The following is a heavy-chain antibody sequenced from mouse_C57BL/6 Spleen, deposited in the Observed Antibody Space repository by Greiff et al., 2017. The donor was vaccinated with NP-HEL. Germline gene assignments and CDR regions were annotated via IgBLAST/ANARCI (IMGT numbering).Heavy chain of an antibody. D-gene: IGHD2-1*01. CDR1: GYTFTDYY. Sequence: QVQLKQSGAELVRPGASVKLSCKASGYTFTDYYINWVKQRPGQGLEWIARIYPGSGNTYYNEKFKGKATLTAEKSSSTAYMQLSSLTSEDSAVYFCARGFIYYGAMDYWGQGTSVTVSS. J-gene: IGHJ4*01. CDR3: ARGFIYYGAMDY. CDR2: IYPGSGNT. V-gene: IGHV1-76*01.